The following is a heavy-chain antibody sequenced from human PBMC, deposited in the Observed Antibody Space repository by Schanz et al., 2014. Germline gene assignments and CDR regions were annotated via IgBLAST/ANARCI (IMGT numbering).Heavy chain of an antibody. Sequence: QVQLVQSGAEVKKPGASVKVSCKASGYTFTSYGINWVRQAPGQGLEWMGWISAYNGDTNYALKLQGRVTMTRDTSTSTVYMELSSLRSEDTAVYYCAREVGLYDRGWFDPWGQGTLVTVSS. CDR2: ISAYNGDT. D-gene: IGHD3-22*01. CDR1: GYTFTSYG. CDR3: AREVGLYDRGWFDP. J-gene: IGHJ5*02. V-gene: IGHV1-18*01.